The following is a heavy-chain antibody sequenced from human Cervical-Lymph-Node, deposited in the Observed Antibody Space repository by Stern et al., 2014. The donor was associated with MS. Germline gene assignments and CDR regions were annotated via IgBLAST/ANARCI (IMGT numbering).Heavy chain of an antibody. CDR1: GFVFRRYA. D-gene: IGHD1-26*01. Sequence: QLVESGGGVVQPGRSLRLSCAASGFVFRRYALHWGGQAPGKGLAWVALISYDGRDKYYTDSVKGRFTVSRDNSNNTVDLEMNSLRLEDTAVYYCAKGGSGSYLDWGQGSLVTVSS. CDR2: ISYDGRDK. J-gene: IGHJ4*02. CDR3: AKGGSGSYLD. V-gene: IGHV3-30*04.